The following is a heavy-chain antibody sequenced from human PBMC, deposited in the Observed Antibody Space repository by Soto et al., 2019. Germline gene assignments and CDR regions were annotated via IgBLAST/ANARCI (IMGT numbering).Heavy chain of an antibody. J-gene: IGHJ4*02. CDR2: INSDGSST. CDR3: ATWGYYDSSGYLSDLDY. D-gene: IGHD3-22*01. CDR1: GFTFSSYW. V-gene: IGHV3-74*01. Sequence: GSLRLSCAASGFTFSSYWMHWVRQAPGKGLVWVSRINSDGSSTSYADSVKGRFTISRDNAKNTLYLQMNSLRAEDTAVYYCATWGYYDSSGYLSDLDYWGQGTLVTVSS.